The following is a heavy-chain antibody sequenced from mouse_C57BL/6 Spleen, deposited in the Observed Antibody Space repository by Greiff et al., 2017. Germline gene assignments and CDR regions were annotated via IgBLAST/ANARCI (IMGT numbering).Heavy chain of an antibody. CDR1: GYTFTSYW. J-gene: IGHJ2*01. CDR2: IHPNSGST. D-gene: IGHD1-1*01. Sequence: QVHVKQPGAELVKPGASVKLSCKASGYTFTSYWMHWVKQRPGQGLEWIGMIHPNSGSTNYNEKFKSKATLTVDKSSSTAYMQLSSLTSEDSAVYYCARSAFITTVVAPYYFDYWGQGTTLTVSS. CDR3: ARSAFITTVVAPYYFDY. V-gene: IGHV1-64*01.